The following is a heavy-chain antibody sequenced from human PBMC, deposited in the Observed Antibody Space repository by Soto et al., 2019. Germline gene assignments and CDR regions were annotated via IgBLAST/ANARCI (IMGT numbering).Heavy chain of an antibody. Sequence: SLRLSCAASGFTFSSYGMHWVRQAPGKGLEWVAVISYDGSNKYYADSVKGRFTISRGNSKNTLYLQMNSLRAEDTAVYYCAKDTGYMTTVTTGYMDVWGKGTTVTVS. V-gene: IGHV3-30*18. CDR1: GFTFSSYG. CDR2: ISYDGSNK. D-gene: IGHD4-4*01. J-gene: IGHJ6*03. CDR3: AKDTGYMTTVTTGYMDV.